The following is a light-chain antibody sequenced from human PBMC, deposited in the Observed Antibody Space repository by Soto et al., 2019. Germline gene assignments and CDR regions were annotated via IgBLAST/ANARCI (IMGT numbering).Light chain of an antibody. CDR2: DVS. J-gene: IGLJ2*01. Sequence: QSALTQPASVSGSPGQSITISCTGTSSDVGGYNYVSWYQQHPGKAPKLMIYDVSNRPSGVSNRFSGSKSGNTASLTISGLQGEDEADYYCSSYTSSSTLNVVFGGGTKLTVL. V-gene: IGLV2-14*01. CDR1: SSDVGGYNY. CDR3: SSYTSSSTLNVV.